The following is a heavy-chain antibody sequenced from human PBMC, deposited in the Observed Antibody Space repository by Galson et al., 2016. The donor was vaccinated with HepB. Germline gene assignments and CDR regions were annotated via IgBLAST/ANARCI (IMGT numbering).Heavy chain of an antibody. CDR2: INGGNGNT. D-gene: IGHD2-21*02. CDR3: ARGSDVICRGGDCTLDY. J-gene: IGHJ4*02. V-gene: IGHV1-3*01. Sequence: SVKVSCKASGYTFSTYAIHWVRQAPGQSLEWMGWINGGNGNTKFSHKFQGRVSFTSETSASTAYMELSSLRSEDTAGFYCARGSDVICRGGDCTLDYWGQGTLATFSS. CDR1: GYTFSTYA.